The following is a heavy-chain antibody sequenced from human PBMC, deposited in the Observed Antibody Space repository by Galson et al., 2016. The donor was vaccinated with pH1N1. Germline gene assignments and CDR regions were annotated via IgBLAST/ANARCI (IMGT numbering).Heavy chain of an antibody. Sequence: SLRLSCAASGFIFSDYSFIWVRQAPGKGLEWLSYISTGRRVVQYADSVKGRLTISRDNAQRSVYLQINSLRLEDTAVYHCARLAYSDSFDSWGRGTLVAVSS. CDR3: ARLAYSDSFDS. CDR1: GFIFSDYS. V-gene: IGHV3-48*04. J-gene: IGHJ4*02. D-gene: IGHD4-11*01. CDR2: ISTGRRVV.